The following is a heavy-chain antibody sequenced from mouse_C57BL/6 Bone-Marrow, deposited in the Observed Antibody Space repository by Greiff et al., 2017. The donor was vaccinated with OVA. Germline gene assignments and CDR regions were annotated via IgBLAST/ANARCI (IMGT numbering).Heavy chain of an antibody. CDR3: ARDGISYSWFAY. J-gene: IGHJ3*01. V-gene: IGHV1-69*01. D-gene: IGHD1-1*01. Sequence: VQLQQPGAELVMPGASVKLSCKASGYTFTSYWMHWVKQRPGQGLEWIGEIDPSDSYTNYNQKFKGKSTLTVDKSSSTAYMQLSSLTSEDSAVYNCARDGISYSWFAYWGQGTLVTVSA. CDR1: GYTFTSYW. CDR2: IDPSDSYT.